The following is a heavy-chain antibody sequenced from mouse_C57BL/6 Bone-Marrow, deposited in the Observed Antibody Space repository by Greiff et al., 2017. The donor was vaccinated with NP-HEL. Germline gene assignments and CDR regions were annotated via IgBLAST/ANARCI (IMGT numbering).Heavy chain of an antibody. CDR2: INPNYGTT. Sequence: EVKLVESGPELVKPGASVKISCKASGYSFTDYNMNWVKQSNGKSLEWIGVINPNYGTTSYNQKFKGKATLTVDQSSSTAYMQLNSLTSEDSAVYYCARIRDDGYYGYFDVWGTGTTVTVSS. J-gene: IGHJ1*03. D-gene: IGHD2-3*01. CDR1: GYSFTDYN. CDR3: ARIRDDGYYGYFDV. V-gene: IGHV1-39*01.